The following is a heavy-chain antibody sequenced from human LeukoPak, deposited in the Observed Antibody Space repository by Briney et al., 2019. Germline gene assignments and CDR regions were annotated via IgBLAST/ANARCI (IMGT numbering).Heavy chain of an antibody. Sequence: ASVKVSCKASGYIFTNYAVQGVRQAPGQSLEWLGWINPGNGDTRYSQKFQGRVTMSIDTSATTAYMELDSLTAEDTAIYYCSRDRWHCVVNCDSVYYYSLDVWGQGTTVTVSS. V-gene: IGHV1-3*01. CDR3: SRDRWHCVVNCDSVYYYSLDV. CDR1: GYIFTNYA. D-gene: IGHD4/OR15-4a*01. CDR2: INPGNGDT. J-gene: IGHJ6*02.